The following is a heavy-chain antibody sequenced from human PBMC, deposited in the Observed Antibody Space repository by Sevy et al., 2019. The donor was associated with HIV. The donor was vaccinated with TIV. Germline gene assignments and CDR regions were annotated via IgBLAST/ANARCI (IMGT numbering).Heavy chain of an antibody. CDR1: GFTFRSFS. J-gene: IGHJ5*01. CDR2: IWYDGRTE. D-gene: IGHD6-13*01. V-gene: IGHV3-33*01. CDR3: ARDAARVIVPTSGFDS. Sequence: GGSLRLSCVASGFTFRSFSMHWVRQAPGKGLEWVAAIWYDGRTERYADSVQGRFTISRDNSKKTLYLQMNSLRDEDTAIYYCARDAARVIVPTSGFDSWGQGTLVTVSS.